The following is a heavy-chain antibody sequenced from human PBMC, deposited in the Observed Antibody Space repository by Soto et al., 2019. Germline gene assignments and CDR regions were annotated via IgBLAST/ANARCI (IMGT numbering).Heavy chain of an antibody. CDR3: ARYTGGTMDEY. V-gene: IGHV4-39*01. CDR2: ISRSHYT. Sequence: QVQLQESGPGLVKPSETLSLTCTVSGVSISGSSHYWGWIRQPPGKGLEWIGSISRSHYTNYNPSLKSRVTISLDASKNQLSLMLTSMTASDTAVYYCARYTGGTMDEYWGQGILVIVSS. CDR1: GVSISGSSHY. J-gene: IGHJ4*02. D-gene: IGHD3-10*01.